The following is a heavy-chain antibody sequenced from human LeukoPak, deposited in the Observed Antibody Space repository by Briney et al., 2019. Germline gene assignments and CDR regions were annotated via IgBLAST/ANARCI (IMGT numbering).Heavy chain of an antibody. CDR1: GFTFSSYW. D-gene: IGHD3-10*01. Sequence: GGSLRLSCTASGFTFSSYWMNWVRQAPGKGLEWVANIKEDGSEQYYVDSVKGRFTISRDNAKNSLHLQMISLRAEDTAVYFCARDRRGEKSQYNCFDPWGREPWSPSPQ. V-gene: IGHV3-7*01. CDR3: ARDRRGEKSQYNCFDP. CDR2: IKEDGSEQ. J-gene: IGHJ5*02.